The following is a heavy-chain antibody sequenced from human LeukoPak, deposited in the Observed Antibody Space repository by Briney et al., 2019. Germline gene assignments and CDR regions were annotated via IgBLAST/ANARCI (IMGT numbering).Heavy chain of an antibody. Sequence: ASVKVSCKASGYTFTSYGISWVRQAPGQGLEWMGWISAYNGNTNYAQKFQGRVTMTRDTSISTAYMELSRLRSDDTAVYYCARGFSRALYYYYMDVWGKGTTVTVSS. J-gene: IGHJ6*03. CDR2: ISAYNGNT. CDR3: ARGFSRALYYYYMDV. CDR1: GYTFTSYG. V-gene: IGHV1-18*01.